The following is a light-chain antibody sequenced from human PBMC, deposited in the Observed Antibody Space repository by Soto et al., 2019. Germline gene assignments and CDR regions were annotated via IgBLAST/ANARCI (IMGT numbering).Light chain of an antibody. CDR1: QGVGSN. CDR2: DAS. Sequence: IVVTQSPATLSVSPGEGVTLSCRASQGVGSNLAWYQQRPGQAPRLLGYDASTRATGIPDRFSGSGSGTEFTLTISCLKSEDFAVDYCQQFNFWPHMRSCGGGTKLEMK. V-gene: IGKV3-15*01. CDR3: QQFNFWPHMRS. J-gene: IGKJ4*01.